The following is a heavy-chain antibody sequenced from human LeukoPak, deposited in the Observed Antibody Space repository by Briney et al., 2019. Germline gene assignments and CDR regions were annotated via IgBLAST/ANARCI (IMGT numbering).Heavy chain of an antibody. D-gene: IGHD6-19*01. V-gene: IGHV4-59*11. CDR1: GGSISSHY. J-gene: IGHJ4*02. Sequence: SETLSLTCSVSGGSISSHYWSWIRQPPGKGLEWIGYIYYSGSTSYNPSLKSRVTISVDTANNQFSLKLSSVTAADTAMYYCSGGGWSLDFWGQGTLVTVSS. CDR3: SGGGWSLDF. CDR2: IYYSGST.